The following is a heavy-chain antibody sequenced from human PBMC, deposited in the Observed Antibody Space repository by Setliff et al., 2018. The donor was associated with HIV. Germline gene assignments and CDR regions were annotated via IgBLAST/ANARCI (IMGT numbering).Heavy chain of an antibody. CDR2: INSAERT. J-gene: IGHJ4*02. V-gene: IGHV3-23*01. D-gene: IGHD3-9*01. Sequence: GGSLRLSCAASGFSFSNYAMTWVRQAPGKGLEWVSTINSAERTFYAKSVKGRFTISRDNSKSTLYLQVSSLRAEDTAVYYCSRVHSPLYYDILTGYLDYWGQGTLVTV. CDR1: GFSFSNYA. CDR3: SRVHSPLYYDILTGYLDY.